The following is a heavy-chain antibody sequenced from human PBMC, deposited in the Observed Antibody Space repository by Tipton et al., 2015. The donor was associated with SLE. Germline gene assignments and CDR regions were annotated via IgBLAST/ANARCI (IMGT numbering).Heavy chain of an antibody. CDR3: ARARGRYSYGYDAFDI. D-gene: IGHD5-18*01. J-gene: IGHJ3*02. Sequence: TLSLTCTVSGGSISSGDYYWSWIRQPPGKGLEWIGYIYYSGSTYYNPSPKSRVTISVDTSKNQFSLKLSSVTAADTAVYYCARARGRYSYGYDAFDIWGQGTMVTVSS. CDR1: GGSISSGDYY. V-gene: IGHV4-30-4*01. CDR2: IYYSGST.